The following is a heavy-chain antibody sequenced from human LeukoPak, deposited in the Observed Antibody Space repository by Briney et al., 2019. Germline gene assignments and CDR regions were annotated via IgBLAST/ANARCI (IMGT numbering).Heavy chain of an antibody. CDR2: IKQDGREK. CDR3: ARDDSDSSGYYYPD. D-gene: IGHD3-22*01. CDR1: GFTFSSYW. J-gene: IGHJ4*02. V-gene: IGHV3-7*01. Sequence: GGSLRLSCAASGFTFSSYWMSWVRQAPGKGLEWVANIKQDGREKYYVDSVKGRFTISRDNAKNSLYLQMNSLGAEDTAVYYCARDDSDSSGYYYPDWGQGTLVTVSS.